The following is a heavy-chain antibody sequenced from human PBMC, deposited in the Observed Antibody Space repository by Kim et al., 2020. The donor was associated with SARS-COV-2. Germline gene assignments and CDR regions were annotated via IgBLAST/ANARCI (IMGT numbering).Heavy chain of an antibody. J-gene: IGHJ5*02. V-gene: IGHV4-39*07. Sequence: SETLSLTCTVSGGSISSSSYYWGWIRQPPGKGLEWIGSIYYSGSTYYNPSLKSRVTISVDTSKNQFSLKLSSVTAADTAVYYCARNTTTVTNPNNWFDPWGQGTLVTVSS. CDR2: IYYSGST. CDR3: ARNTTTVTNPNNWFDP. CDR1: GGSISSSSYY. D-gene: IGHD4-17*01.